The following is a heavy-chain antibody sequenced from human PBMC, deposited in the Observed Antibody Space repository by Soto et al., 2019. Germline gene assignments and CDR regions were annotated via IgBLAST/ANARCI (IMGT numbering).Heavy chain of an antibody. Sequence: SETLSLTCAVYGGSFSGYYWSWIRQPPGKGLEWIGEINHSGSTNYNPSLKSRVTISVDTSKNQFSLKLSSVTAADTAVYYCARSRRITIFGVVTFFDYWGQGTLVTVSS. V-gene: IGHV4-34*01. J-gene: IGHJ4*02. CDR3: ARSRRITIFGVVTFFDY. CDR1: GGSFSGYY. CDR2: INHSGST. D-gene: IGHD3-3*01.